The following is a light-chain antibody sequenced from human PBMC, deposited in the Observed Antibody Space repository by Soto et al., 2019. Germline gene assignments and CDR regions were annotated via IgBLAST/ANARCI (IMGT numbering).Light chain of an antibody. V-gene: IGLV2-14*01. J-gene: IGLJ3*02. CDR2: DVT. CDR1: SSDVDNYDY. Sequence: QSALTQPASISGSPGQSITISCTGISSDVDNYDYVSWYQHHPGKAPKLMIYDVTHRPSGVSNRFSGSKSGNTASLTISGLQAEDEADYYCSSYKSSHTLWVFGGGTKVTVL. CDR3: SSYKSSHTLWV.